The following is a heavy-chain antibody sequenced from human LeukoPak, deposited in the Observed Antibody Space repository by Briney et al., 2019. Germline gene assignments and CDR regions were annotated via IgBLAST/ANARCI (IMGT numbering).Heavy chain of an antibody. CDR1: GFTFSSYG. D-gene: IGHD2-15*01. Sequence: GGSLRLSCAASGFTFSSYGMHWVRQAPGKGPEWVAVISYDGSNKYYADSVKGRFTISRDNSKNTLYLQMNSLRAEDTAVYYCAKDRRYCSGGSCLFYYYGMDVWGQGTTVTVSS. J-gene: IGHJ6*02. CDR3: AKDRRYCSGGSCLFYYYGMDV. CDR2: ISYDGSNK. V-gene: IGHV3-30*18.